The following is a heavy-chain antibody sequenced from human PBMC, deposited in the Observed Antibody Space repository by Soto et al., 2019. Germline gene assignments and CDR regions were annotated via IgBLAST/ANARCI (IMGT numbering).Heavy chain of an antibody. V-gene: IGHV4-38-2*02. J-gene: IGHJ4*02. Sequence: PSETLSLTCAVSGYSISSGYYWGWIRQPPGKGLEWIGSIYHSGSTYYNPSLKSRVTISVDTSKNQFSLKLSSVTAAGTAVYYCARENSSGWGFDYWGQGTLVTVSS. D-gene: IGHD6-25*01. CDR3: ARENSSGWGFDY. CDR2: IYHSGST. CDR1: GYSISSGYY.